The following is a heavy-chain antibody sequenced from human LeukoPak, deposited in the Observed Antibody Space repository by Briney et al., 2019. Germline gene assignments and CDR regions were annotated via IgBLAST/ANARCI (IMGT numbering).Heavy chain of an antibody. CDR3: ARGETAASTICSFDL. CDR1: GGSINGYY. D-gene: IGHD5-18*01. J-gene: IGHJ2*01. Sequence: SETLSLTCTVSGGSINGYYWSWIRQPPGKGLEWIGYIYYSGSTKYNPSLQSRVTISVDTSKNQFSLKLNSVTAADTAVYYCARGETAASTICSFDLWGRGALVTVSS. V-gene: IGHV4-59*01. CDR2: IYYSGST.